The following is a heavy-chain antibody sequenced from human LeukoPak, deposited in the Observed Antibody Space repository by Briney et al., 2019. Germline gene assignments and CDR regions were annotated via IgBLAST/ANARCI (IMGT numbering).Heavy chain of an antibody. V-gene: IGHV3-72*01. J-gene: IGHJ4*02. CDR2: TGKKVNSYTT. Sequence: GGSLRLSCAASGFTFSDHYMDWVRQAPGKGLEWVGRTGKKVNSYTTEYAASVKGRFTISRDDSKNSLYLQMNSLKTEDTAVYYCARSYGSGTYPFDYWGQGTLVTVSS. CDR3: ARSYGSGTYPFDY. CDR1: GFTFSDHY. D-gene: IGHD3-10*01.